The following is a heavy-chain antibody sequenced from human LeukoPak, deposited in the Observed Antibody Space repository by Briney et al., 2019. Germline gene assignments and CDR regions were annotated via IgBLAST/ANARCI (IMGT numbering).Heavy chain of an antibody. D-gene: IGHD2-2*02. J-gene: IGHJ4*02. CDR1: GYTFTSYG. CDR3: ARVGRVSCSSTSCFTGGGNY. V-gene: IGHV1-18*01. Sequence: ASVKVSCKASGYTFTSYGISWVRQAPGQGLEWMGWISAYNGNTNYAQKLRGRVTMTTDTSTSTAYMELRSPRSDDTAVYYCARVGRVSCSSTSCFTGGGNYWGQGTLVTVSS. CDR2: ISAYNGNT.